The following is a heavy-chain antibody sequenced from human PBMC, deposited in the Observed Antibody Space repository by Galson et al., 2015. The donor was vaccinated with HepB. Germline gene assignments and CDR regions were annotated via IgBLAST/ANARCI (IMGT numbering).Heavy chain of an antibody. D-gene: IGHD3-22*01. CDR3: ARGLSIFDSRGYRNDY. CDR2: TLYDGSNK. CDR1: GFTFSNYA. V-gene: IGHV3-30*09. J-gene: IGHJ4*02. Sequence: SLRLSCAASGFTFSNYAMHWARQAPGKGLEWVAFTLYDGSNKYYADSVKGRFGISRDNSKNTPYLQMNSLRAEDTAVYYCARGLSIFDSRGYRNDYWGQGTLVTVSS.